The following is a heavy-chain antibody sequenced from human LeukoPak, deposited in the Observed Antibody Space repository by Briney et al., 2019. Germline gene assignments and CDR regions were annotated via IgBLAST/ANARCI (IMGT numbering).Heavy chain of an antibody. J-gene: IGHJ3*02. D-gene: IGHD1-26*01. Sequence: GGSLRLSCAASGFTFSSYGMHWVRQAPGKGLEWVAVISYDGSNKYYADSVKGRFTISRDNSKNTLYLQMNSLRAEDTAVYYCAKEVGATTGDAFDIWGQGTMVTVSS. CDR2: ISYDGSNK. CDR3: AKEVGATTGDAFDI. V-gene: IGHV3-30*18. CDR1: GFTFSSYG.